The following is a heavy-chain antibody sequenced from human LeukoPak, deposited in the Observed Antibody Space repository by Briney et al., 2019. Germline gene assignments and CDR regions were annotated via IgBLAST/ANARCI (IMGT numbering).Heavy chain of an antibody. CDR3: AREGLGYCSGGSCYFNWFDP. Sequence: SQTLSLTCTVSGGSISSGSYYWSWIRQPAGKGLEWIERIYTSGSTNYNPSLKSRVTISVDTSKNQFSLKLSSVTAADTAVYYCAREGLGYCSGGSCYFNWFDPWGQGTLVTVSS. V-gene: IGHV4-61*02. CDR2: IYTSGST. CDR1: GGSISSGSYY. D-gene: IGHD2-15*01. J-gene: IGHJ5*02.